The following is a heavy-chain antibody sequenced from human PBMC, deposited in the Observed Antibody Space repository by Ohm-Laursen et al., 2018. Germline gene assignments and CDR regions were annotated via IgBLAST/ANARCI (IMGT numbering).Heavy chain of an antibody. V-gene: IGHV4-59*07. J-gene: IGHJ4*02. CDR3: ARGRLDGYNSYYFDY. Sequence: SDTLSLTCTVSGGSISSYYWSWIRQPPGKGLEWIGYIYYSGSTNYNPSLKSRVTISVDTSKNQFSLKLSSVTAADTAVYYCARGRLDGYNSYYFDYWGQGTLVTVSS. CDR1: GGSISSYY. D-gene: IGHD5-24*01. CDR2: IYYSGST.